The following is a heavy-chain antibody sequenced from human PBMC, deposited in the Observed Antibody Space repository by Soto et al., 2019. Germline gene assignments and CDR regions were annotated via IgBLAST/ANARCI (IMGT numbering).Heavy chain of an antibody. CDR2: ISYDGSNK. CDR3: AKSSCSSTSCYGTYYYYGMDV. Sequence: QVQLVESGGGVVQPGRSLRLSCAASGFTFSSYGMHWVRQAPGKGLEWVAVISYDGSNKYYADSVKGRFTISSDNSKNTLYLQMNSLRAEDTAVYYCAKSSCSSTSCYGTYYYYGMDVWGQRTTVTVSS. J-gene: IGHJ6*02. CDR1: GFTFSSYG. D-gene: IGHD2-2*01. V-gene: IGHV3-30*18.